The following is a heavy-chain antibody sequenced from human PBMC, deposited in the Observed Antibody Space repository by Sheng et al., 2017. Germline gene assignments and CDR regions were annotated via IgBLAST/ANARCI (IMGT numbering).Heavy chain of an antibody. CDR3: AREVTYYDSSGYYSDWFDP. V-gene: IGHV3-33*01. CDR1: GFTFSSYG. D-gene: IGHD3-22*01. CDR2: IWYDGSNK. J-gene: IGHJ5*02. Sequence: QVQLVESGGGVVQPGRSLRLSCAASGFTFSSYGMHWVRQAPGKGLEWVAVIWYDGSNKYYADSVKGRFTISRDNSKNTLYLQMNSLRAEDTAVYYCAREVTYYDSSGYYSDWFDPWGQGTLVTVSS.